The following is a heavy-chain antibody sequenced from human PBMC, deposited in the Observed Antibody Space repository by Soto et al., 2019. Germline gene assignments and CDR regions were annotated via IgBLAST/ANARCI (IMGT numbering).Heavy chain of an antibody. J-gene: IGHJ4*02. CDR1: GFHFSSFA. CDR3: AKFWSQGIAEGDLRY. CDR2: ISYDGSNK. Sequence: QVQLVESGGGVVQPGRSPRLSCAASGFHFSSFAMHWVRQAPGKGLEWVAVISYDGSNKYYADSVRGRFTISRENSKNTVYLQMNSLGAEDTAMYYCAKFWSQGIAEGDLRYWGQGTLVTVSS. V-gene: IGHV3-30*18. D-gene: IGHD6-13*01.